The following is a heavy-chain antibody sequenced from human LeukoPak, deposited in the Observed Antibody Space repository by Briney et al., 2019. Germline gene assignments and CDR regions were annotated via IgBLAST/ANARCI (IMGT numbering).Heavy chain of an antibody. J-gene: IGHJ3*02. CDR2: ISAYNGNT. CDR1: GYTFTSYG. D-gene: IGHD3-22*01. V-gene: IGHV1-18*01. Sequence: ASVKVSCKASGYTFTSYGISWVRQAPGQGLEWMGWISAYNGNTNYAQKLQGRVTMTTDTSTSTAYMELRSLRSDDTAVYYCARDWGPIQDINYYGSSDAFDIWGQGTMVTVSS. CDR3: ARDWGPIQDINYYGSSDAFDI.